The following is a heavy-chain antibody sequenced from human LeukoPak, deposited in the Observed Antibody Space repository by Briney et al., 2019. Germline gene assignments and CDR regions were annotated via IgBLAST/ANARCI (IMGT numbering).Heavy chain of an antibody. CDR2: IRNKAHTFST. CDR3: VRASQGYFQN. CDR1: GFDFGAHE. V-gene: IGHV3-72*01. Sequence: PGGSLRLSCAASGFDFGAHEMDWVRQAPGKGLEWVGRIRNKAHTFSTEYAASVRGRFTVSRDDSKNSLSLQVNSLRSEDTAVYYCVRASQGYFQNWGQGTLVTVSS. J-gene: IGHJ1*01.